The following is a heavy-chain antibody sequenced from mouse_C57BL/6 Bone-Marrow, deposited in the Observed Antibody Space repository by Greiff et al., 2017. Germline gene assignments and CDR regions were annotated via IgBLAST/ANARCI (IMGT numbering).Heavy chain of an antibody. V-gene: IGHV1-81*01. J-gene: IGHJ3*01. CDR3: ARSDYYDYDWFAY. CDR1: GYTFTSYG. Sequence: VHLVESGAELARPGASVKLSCKASGYTFTSYGISWVKQRTGQGLEWIGEIYPRSGNTYYNEKFKGKATLTADKSSSTAYMELRSLTSEDSAVYFCARSDYYDYDWFAYWGQGTLVTVSA. CDR2: IYPRSGNT. D-gene: IGHD2-4*01.